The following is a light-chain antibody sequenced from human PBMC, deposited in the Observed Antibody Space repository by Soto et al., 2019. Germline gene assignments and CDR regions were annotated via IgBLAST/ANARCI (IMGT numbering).Light chain of an antibody. CDR2: GAS. CDR1: QSVGSIY. V-gene: IGKV3-20*01. CDR3: QQYGSSPRT. J-gene: IGKJ1*01. Sequence: DIVLTQSPGTLSLSPGERATLSCRASQSVGSIYLAWYQQKPGQAPRLLIRGASNRASGIPDRFSGSGSGTDFTLTISRLEPEDFAVYYCQQYGSSPRTFGQGTKVEIK.